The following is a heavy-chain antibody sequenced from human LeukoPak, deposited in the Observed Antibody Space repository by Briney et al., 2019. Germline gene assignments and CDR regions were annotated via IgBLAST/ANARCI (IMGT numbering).Heavy chain of an antibody. CDR1: GFTFNNYY. J-gene: IGHJ4*02. CDR2: ISSSSSTI. Sequence: PGGSLRLSCAASGFTFNNYYMNWVRQAPGKGLEWVSYISSSSSTIYYADSVKGRFTISRDNAKNSLYLQMNSLRAEDTAVYYCARDPDYGGNPYYFDYWGQGTLVTVSS. CDR3: ARDPDYGGNPYYFDY. D-gene: IGHD4-23*01. V-gene: IGHV3-48*01.